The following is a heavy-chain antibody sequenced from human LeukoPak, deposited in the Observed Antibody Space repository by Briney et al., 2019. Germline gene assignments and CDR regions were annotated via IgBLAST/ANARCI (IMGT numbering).Heavy chain of an antibody. CDR1: GFTFSSHA. CDR2: IYSGGST. D-gene: IGHD2-15*01. CDR3: ARAGLYCSGGSCYPFDN. Sequence: PGGSLRLSCAASGFTFSSHAMSWVRQAPGTGLEWVSVIYSGGSTYYADSVKGRFTISRDNSKNTLYLQMTSLRAEDTAVYYCARAGLYCSGGSCYPFDNWGQRTLGTVSS. V-gene: IGHV3-53*01. J-gene: IGHJ4*02.